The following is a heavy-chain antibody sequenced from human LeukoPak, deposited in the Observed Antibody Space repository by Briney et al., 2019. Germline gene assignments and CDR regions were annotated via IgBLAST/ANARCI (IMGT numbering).Heavy chain of an antibody. V-gene: IGHV3-30*04. Sequence: PGGSLRLSCAASGFTFSSYAMHWVRQTPGKGLEWVAVISYGGSNKYYADSVKGRFTISRDNSKNTLYLQMNSLRAEDTAVYYCAKDGYGDYLDYWGQGTLVTVSS. J-gene: IGHJ4*02. CDR2: ISYGGSNK. CDR1: GFTFSSYA. D-gene: IGHD4-17*01. CDR3: AKDGYGDYLDY.